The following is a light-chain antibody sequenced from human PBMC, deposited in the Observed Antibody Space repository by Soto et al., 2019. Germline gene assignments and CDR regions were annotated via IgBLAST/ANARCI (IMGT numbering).Light chain of an antibody. V-gene: IGKV2D-29*01. CDR2: EVS. CDR1: QSLLHSDGKTY. J-gene: IGKJ1*01. CDR3: MQSIQLPYE. Sequence: DIVMTQTPLSLSVTPGQPAAISCKSSQSLLHSDGKTYLSWYLQKPGQPPQLLIYEVSNRFSGVPDRSSSSGSREYFTLKISRVEAEDGGVYYLMQSIQLPYEFGQGTKMEIK.